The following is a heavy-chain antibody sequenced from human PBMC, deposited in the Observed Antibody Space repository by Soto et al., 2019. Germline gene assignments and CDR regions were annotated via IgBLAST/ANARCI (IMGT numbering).Heavy chain of an antibody. Sequence: QVQLQESGPGLVKPSETLSLTCTVSGGSISTYYWSWIRQPPGKGLELIGYIYYTGSTNYNPSLMRRVTISVDTFKNQFSLKLSSVTAADTAVYYCARDGLEGWFDPWGQGTLVTVSS. CDR2: IYYTGST. CDR3: ARDGLEGWFDP. V-gene: IGHV4-59*12. J-gene: IGHJ5*02. CDR1: GGSISTYY.